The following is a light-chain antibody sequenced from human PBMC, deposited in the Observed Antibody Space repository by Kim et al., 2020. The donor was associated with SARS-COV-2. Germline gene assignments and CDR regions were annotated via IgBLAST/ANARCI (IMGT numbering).Light chain of an antibody. CDR1: QDIRND. Sequence: ASVGDRVTIPCRASQDIRNDLGWYQQNPGRAPKRLIYGASSLQSGVSSRFSGSGSGTEFTLTISSVQPEDFATYFCLQHSTYPITFGQGTRLEIK. CDR3: LQHSTYPIT. CDR2: GAS. J-gene: IGKJ5*01. V-gene: IGKV1-17*01.